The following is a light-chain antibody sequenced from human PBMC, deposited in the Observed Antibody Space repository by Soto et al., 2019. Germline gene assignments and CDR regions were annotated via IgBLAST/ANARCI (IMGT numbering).Light chain of an antibody. V-gene: IGLV2-14*01. CDR3: SSYTSSSTAHV. Sequence: QSALTQPASVSGSPGQSITISCTGTSSDVGGYNYVSRYQQHPGKAPKLMIYDVSNRPSGVSNRFSGSKSGNTASLTISGLQAEDDADYYCSSYTSSSTAHVFGTGTKLTVL. CDR1: SSDVGGYNY. CDR2: DVS. J-gene: IGLJ1*01.